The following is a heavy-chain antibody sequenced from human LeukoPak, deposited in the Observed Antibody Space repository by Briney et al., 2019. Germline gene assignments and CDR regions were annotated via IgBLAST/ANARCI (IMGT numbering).Heavy chain of an antibody. V-gene: IGHV4-4*07. CDR1: GGSISSYY. J-gene: IGHJ5*02. D-gene: IGHD3-22*01. Sequence: SETLSLTCTVSGGSISSYYWSWIRQPAGKGLEWIGRIYTSGSTNYNPSLKSRVTMSVDTSKNQFSLKLSSVTAADTAVYYCARDWEGHYYDSSGYQRTYNWFDPWGQGTLVTVSS. CDR2: IYTSGST. CDR3: ARDWEGHYYDSSGYQRTYNWFDP.